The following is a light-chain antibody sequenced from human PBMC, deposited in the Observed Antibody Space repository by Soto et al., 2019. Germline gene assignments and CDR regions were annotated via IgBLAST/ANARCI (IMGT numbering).Light chain of an antibody. CDR3: QQCASSPFS. V-gene: IGKV3-20*01. Sequence: DIVLTQSPGSLSLSPGERATLSCRASQSLSSSYLAWYQQKFGQAPRLLIYAASSRATGIPDRFSGSGSGTHFTLTISRLEPEDSAVYYCQQCASSPFSFGQGTKLEIK. CDR2: AAS. CDR1: QSLSSSY. J-gene: IGKJ2*03.